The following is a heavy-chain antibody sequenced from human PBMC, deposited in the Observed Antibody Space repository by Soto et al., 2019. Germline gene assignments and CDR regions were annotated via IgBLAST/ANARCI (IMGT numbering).Heavy chain of an antibody. V-gene: IGHV4-31*03. CDR1: GGSISRAAYY. CDR2: MYYDAST. CDR3: ARGREVPCHARIYYYGVDV. Sequence: SETLSLTCTVVGGSISRAAYYWYWIRQHPGEGLEWIGFMYYDASTYYNPSLKSRAAISIDTSKNQLSLKLSSVTAADTAVYYCARGREVPCHARIYYYGVDVWGQGTTVTVSS. J-gene: IGHJ6*02. D-gene: IGHD6-6*01.